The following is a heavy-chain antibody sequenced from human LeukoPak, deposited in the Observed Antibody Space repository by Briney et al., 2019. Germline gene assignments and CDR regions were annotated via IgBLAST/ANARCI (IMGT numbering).Heavy chain of an antibody. V-gene: IGHV3-30*18. CDR3: AKENHYESSGYVDY. CDR1: GFTFSSYG. Sequence: GGSLRLSCVASGFTFSSYGMHWVRQAPGKGLEWVAVISNDGSNKHYADSVKGRFTISRDNSKNTLYLQMNSLRAEDTAVYYCAKENHYESSGYVDYWGQGTLVTVSS. CDR2: ISNDGSNK. D-gene: IGHD3-22*01. J-gene: IGHJ4*02.